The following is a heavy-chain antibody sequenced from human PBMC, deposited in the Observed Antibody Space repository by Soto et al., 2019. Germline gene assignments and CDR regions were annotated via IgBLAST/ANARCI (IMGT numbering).Heavy chain of an antibody. D-gene: IGHD3-22*01. CDR3: ATGPTMIVMSPDY. CDR2: LSGSGGST. Sequence: EVQLLESGGGLVQPGGSLRLSCAASGFTFRSYAMSWVRQAPGKGLEWVSGLSGSGGSTYYAASVKGRFTISRDNSKNTLYLQMNSLRAEDTAAYYCATGPTMIVMSPDYWGQGTLVTVSS. J-gene: IGHJ4*02. V-gene: IGHV3-23*01. CDR1: GFTFRSYA.